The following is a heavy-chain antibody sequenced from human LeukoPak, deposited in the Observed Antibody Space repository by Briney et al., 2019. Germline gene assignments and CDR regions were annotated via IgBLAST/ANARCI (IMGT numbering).Heavy chain of an antibody. CDR1: GGSISSYY. CDR3: ARGDSGYRYGSGSQGYP. Sequence: SETLSLTCTVSGGSISSYYWSWIRQPPGKGLEWIGEINHSGSTNYNPSLKSRVTISVDTSKNQFSLKLSSVTAADTAVYYCARGDSGYRYGSGSQGYPWGQGTLVTVSS. D-gene: IGHD3-10*01. V-gene: IGHV4-34*01. J-gene: IGHJ5*02. CDR2: INHSGST.